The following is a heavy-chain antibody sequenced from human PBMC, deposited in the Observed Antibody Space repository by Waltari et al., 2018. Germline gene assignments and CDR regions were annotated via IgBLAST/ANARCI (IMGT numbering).Heavy chain of an antibody. CDR1: GGSFSGYY. CDR2: INHSGST. CDR3: ARITIIGVVIRGDAFDI. J-gene: IGHJ3*02. Sequence: QVQLQQWGAGLLKPSETLSLTCAVYGGSFSGYYWSWIRQPTGKGLEWIGEINHSGSTKYNPSLKSRVPISVATSKNQFSLKLRSMTAADTAGYYCARITIIGVVIRGDAFDIWGQGTMVTVSS. D-gene: IGHD3-3*01. V-gene: IGHV4-34*01.